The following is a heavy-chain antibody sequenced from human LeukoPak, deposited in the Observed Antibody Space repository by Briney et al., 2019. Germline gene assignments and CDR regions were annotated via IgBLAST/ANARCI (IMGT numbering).Heavy chain of an antibody. CDR2: ISYDGSNK. J-gene: IGHJ4*02. Sequence: GGSLRLSCAASGFTFSSYGMHWVRQAPGKGLEWVAVISYDGSNKYYADSVKGRFTISRDDAKNSLYLQMNSLRAEHTAVYYCARGRYSSSWGDFDYWGQGTLVTVSS. CDR3: ARGRYSSSWGDFDY. D-gene: IGHD6-13*01. CDR1: GFTFSSYG. V-gene: IGHV3-30*03.